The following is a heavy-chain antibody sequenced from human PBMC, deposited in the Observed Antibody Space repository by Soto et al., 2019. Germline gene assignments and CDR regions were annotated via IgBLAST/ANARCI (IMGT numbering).Heavy chain of an antibody. CDR3: ARGLYYYGSGSPAFDY. CDR2: INAGNGNT. Sequence: ASVKVSCKASGYTFTSYPIHWVRQAPGQRFEWMGWINAGNGNTYYSQKFQGRVTITRDTSASTAYMELSSLRSEDTAVYYCARGLYYYGSGSPAFDYWGQGTLVTVSS. V-gene: IGHV1-3*01. D-gene: IGHD3-10*01. CDR1: GYTFTSYP. J-gene: IGHJ4*02.